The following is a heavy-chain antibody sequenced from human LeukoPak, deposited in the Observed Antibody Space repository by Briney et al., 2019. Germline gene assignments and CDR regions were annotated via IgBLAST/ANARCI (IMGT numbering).Heavy chain of an antibody. Sequence: KPGGSLRLSCAASAFTFSSYWMSWVRQAPGKGLEWVSSMSSSSGLIYYGDSVKGRFTVSRDNAKRSLYLQMNSLRADDTAVYYCAREFDGSASGAGYWGQGTLVTVSS. CDR2: MSSSSGLI. J-gene: IGHJ4*02. CDR3: AREFDGSASGAGY. D-gene: IGHD1-26*01. CDR1: AFTFSSYW. V-gene: IGHV3-21*01.